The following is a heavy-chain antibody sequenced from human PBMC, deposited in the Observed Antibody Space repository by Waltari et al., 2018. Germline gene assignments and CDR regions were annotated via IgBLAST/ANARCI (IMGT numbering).Heavy chain of an antibody. V-gene: IGHV3-74*03. Sequence: EVQMVESGGDLVKPGESLTLSCAASGSTFPSYEMTWVRQVPGKELEWLSRLNPDGNTAMYADSVKGRFTISRDNAKNIVYLHMVRLRAEDTAIYYCTREAFKYGYTVGSDYWGQGTLVTVSS. CDR1: GSTFPSYE. CDR3: TREAFKYGYTVGSDY. J-gene: IGHJ4*02. D-gene: IGHD5-18*01. CDR2: LNPDGNTA.